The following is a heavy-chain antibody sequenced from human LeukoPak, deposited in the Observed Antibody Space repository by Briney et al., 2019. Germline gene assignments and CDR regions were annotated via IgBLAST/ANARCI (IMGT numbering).Heavy chain of an antibody. CDR1: GFTFSSYW. J-gene: IGHJ6*03. CDR2: IKQDGSEK. D-gene: IGHD4-17*01. V-gene: IGHV3-7*01. Sequence: PGGSLRLSCAASGFTFSSYWMSWVRQAPGKGLEWVANIKQDGSEKYYVDSVKGRFTISRDNAKNSLYLQMNSLRAEDTAVYYCARHTVTYYYYYMDVWGEGTTVTVSS. CDR3: ARHTVTYYYYYMDV.